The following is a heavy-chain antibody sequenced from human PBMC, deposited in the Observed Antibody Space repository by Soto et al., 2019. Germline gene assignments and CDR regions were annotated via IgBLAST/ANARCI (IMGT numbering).Heavy chain of an antibody. D-gene: IGHD2-15*01. CDR3: ARGYCGGGGCYLRRDAFDV. J-gene: IGHJ3*01. V-gene: IGHV3-21*01. CDR1: GFTFSSYH. CDR2: INPSTSHI. Sequence: EVQLVESGGGLVMPGGSLRLSCAASGFTFSSYHMNWVRQAPGKGLEWVSSINPSTSHIYYADSVRGRFTISRDNSKNSLYLQINNLRTEDAAVYYCARGYCGGGGCYLRRDAFDVWGQGTMVTVSS.